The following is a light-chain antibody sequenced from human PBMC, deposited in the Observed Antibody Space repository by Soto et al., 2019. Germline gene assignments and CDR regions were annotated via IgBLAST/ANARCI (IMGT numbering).Light chain of an antibody. J-gene: IGLJ2*01. CDR3: QSYDSSLSGHVV. CDR2: GNS. CDR1: SSNIGAGYD. V-gene: IGLV1-40*01. Sequence: QSALTQPPSVSGAXXXXXTISCTGSSSNIGAGYDVHWYQQLPGTAPKLLIYGNSNRPSGVPDRFSGSKSGTSASLAITGLQAEDEADYYCQSYDSSLSGHVVFGGGTKLTVL.